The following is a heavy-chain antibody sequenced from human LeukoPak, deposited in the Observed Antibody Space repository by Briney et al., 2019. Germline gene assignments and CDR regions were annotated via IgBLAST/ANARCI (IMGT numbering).Heavy chain of an antibody. CDR1: GGSISSYY. CDR3: ARGSGWYLY. CDR2: IYYSGST. J-gene: IGHJ4*02. D-gene: IGHD6-19*01. Sequence: SETLSLTWTVSGGSISSYYWSWIRQPPGKGLEWIGYIYYSGSTNFNPSLMSRVTISVDTSKNQFSLKLSSVTAADTAVYYCARGSGWYLYWGQGTLVTVSS. V-gene: IGHV4-59*01.